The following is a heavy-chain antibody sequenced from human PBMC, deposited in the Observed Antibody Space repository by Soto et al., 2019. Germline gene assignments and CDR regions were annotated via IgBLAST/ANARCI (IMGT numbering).Heavy chain of an antibody. J-gene: IGHJ4*02. Sequence: QVQLQESGPGLVKPSETLSLTCTVSGGSSSSYYWSWIRQPPGKGLEWIGYIYYSGSTNYNPSLKRRVTISVDTSKNQFSLKLSSVTAADTAVYYCAGTTTAPLDYCGQGTLVTVSS. V-gene: IGHV4-59*08. CDR1: GGSSSSYY. CDR2: IYYSGST. D-gene: IGHD4-4*01. CDR3: AGTTTAPLDY.